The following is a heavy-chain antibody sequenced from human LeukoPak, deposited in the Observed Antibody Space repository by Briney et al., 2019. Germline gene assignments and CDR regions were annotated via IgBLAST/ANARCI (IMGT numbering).Heavy chain of an antibody. Sequence: GESLKISCKGSGYSFTSYWIGWVRQMPGKGLEWMRIIYPGDSDTRYSPSFQGQVTISADKSISTAYLQWSSLKASDTAMYYCARWDCSSTSCYSFDYWGQGTLVTVSS. V-gene: IGHV5-51*01. CDR3: ARWDCSSTSCYSFDY. D-gene: IGHD2-2*02. CDR1: GYSFTSYW. CDR2: IYPGDSDT. J-gene: IGHJ4*02.